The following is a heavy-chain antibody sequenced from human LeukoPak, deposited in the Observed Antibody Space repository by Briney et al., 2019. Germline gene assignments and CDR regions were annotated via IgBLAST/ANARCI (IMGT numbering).Heavy chain of an antibody. CDR1: GFTFSSYA. CDR2: ISGSGGNT. CDR3: AKFISNGFDI. V-gene: IGHV3-23*01. Sequence: GGSLRLSCAASGFTFSSYAMSWVRQAPGKGLEWVSSISGSGGNTYYADSVKGRFTISRDNSKDTLYLQMNSLRAEDTAVYYCAKFISNGFDIWGQGTMVTVSS. J-gene: IGHJ3*02. D-gene: IGHD3-10*01.